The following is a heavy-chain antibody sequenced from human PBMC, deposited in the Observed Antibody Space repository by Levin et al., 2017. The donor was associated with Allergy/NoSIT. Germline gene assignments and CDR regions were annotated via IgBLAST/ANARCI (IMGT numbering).Heavy chain of an antibody. Sequence: SQTLSLTCTVSGGSISSGGYYWSWIRQHPGKGLEWIGYIYYSGSTYYNPSLKSRVTISVDTSKNQFSLKLSSVTAADTAVYYCAREGGGSSGYYDDYYYYGMDVWGQGTTVTVSS. CDR3: AREGGGSSGYYDDYYYYGMDV. V-gene: IGHV4-31*03. CDR1: GGSISSGGYY. D-gene: IGHD3-22*01. J-gene: IGHJ6*02. CDR2: IYYSGST.